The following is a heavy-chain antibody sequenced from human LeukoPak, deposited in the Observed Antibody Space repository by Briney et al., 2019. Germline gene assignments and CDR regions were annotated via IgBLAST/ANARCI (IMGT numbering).Heavy chain of an antibody. CDR3: AGGYCSSTSCYRGEPFDY. Sequence: SETLSLTCTVPGGSISGYYWSWIRQPPGKGPEWIGYIYYSGSTNYNPSLKSRVTISVDTSKNQFSLKLSSVTAADTAVCYCAGGYCSSTSCYRGEPFDYWGQGTLVTVSS. V-gene: IGHV4-59*01. D-gene: IGHD2-2*01. CDR1: GGSISGYY. J-gene: IGHJ4*02. CDR2: IYYSGST.